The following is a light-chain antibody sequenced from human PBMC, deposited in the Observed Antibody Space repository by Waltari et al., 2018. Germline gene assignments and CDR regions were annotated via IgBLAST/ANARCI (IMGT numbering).Light chain of an antibody. Sequence: QSALTQPASVSGSPGQSITISCTGTSSDVGGYEYVSWFQQHPGKVPKVMIYGVSNRPAGVSDRFSASKSGVTASLTIAGLQAEDEADYYCSSYTSSNTVVFGTGTKVTVL. CDR3: SSYTSSNTVV. V-gene: IGLV2-14*01. CDR1: SSDVGGYEY. J-gene: IGLJ1*01. CDR2: GVS.